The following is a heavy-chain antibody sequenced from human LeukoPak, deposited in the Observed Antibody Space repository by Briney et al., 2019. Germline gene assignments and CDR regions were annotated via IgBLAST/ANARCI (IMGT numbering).Heavy chain of an antibody. D-gene: IGHD6-19*01. V-gene: IGHV3-23*01. Sequence: SGGSLRLSCAASGFTFNNYAMSWVRQAPGKGLEWVSTISGSGGSTYYADSVKGRFTISRDNSKNTLYLQMNTLRAEDTAVYYCAKRAYSSGWYGRYFDLWGRGTLVTVSS. J-gene: IGHJ2*01. CDR1: GFTFNNYA. CDR2: ISGSGGST. CDR3: AKRAYSSGWYGRYFDL.